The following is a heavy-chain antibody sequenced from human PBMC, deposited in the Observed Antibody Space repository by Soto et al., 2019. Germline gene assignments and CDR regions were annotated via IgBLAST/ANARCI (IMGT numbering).Heavy chain of an antibody. V-gene: IGHV4-59*01. CDR1: GGSISSYY. D-gene: IGHD6-13*01. CDR3: ARDKGIAAAGPLGMDV. Sequence: PSETLSLTCTVSGGSISSYYWSWIRQPPGKGLEWIGYIYYSGSTNYNPSLKSRVTISVDTSKNQFSLKLSSATAADTAVYYCARDKGIAAAGPLGMDVWGQGATVTVSS. J-gene: IGHJ6*02. CDR2: IYYSGST.